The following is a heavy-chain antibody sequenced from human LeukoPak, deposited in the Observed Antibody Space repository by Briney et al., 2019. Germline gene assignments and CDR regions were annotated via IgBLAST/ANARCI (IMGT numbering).Heavy chain of an antibody. Sequence: GGSLRLPCAASGFTFSDTWMHWVRQAPGKGLEWVSYISSRSATIYYADSVKGRFTISRDNAKNSLYLQMNSLRAEDTAVYYCARDPLSSSSFDLWGQGTLVTVSS. D-gene: IGHD6-13*01. CDR1: GFTFSDTW. CDR3: ARDPLSSSSFDL. V-gene: IGHV3-48*01. CDR2: ISSRSATI. J-gene: IGHJ4*02.